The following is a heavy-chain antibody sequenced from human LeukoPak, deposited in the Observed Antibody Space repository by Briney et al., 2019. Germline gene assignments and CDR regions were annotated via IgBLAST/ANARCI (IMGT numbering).Heavy chain of an antibody. CDR3: ARVLNAYYFDY. CDR2: IYSVGSA. J-gene: IGHJ4*02. CDR1: GFTVSSNY. D-gene: IGHD1-1*01. V-gene: IGHV3-53*01. Sequence: PGGSLRLSCAASGFTVSSNYMSWVRQAPGKGLEWVSVIYSVGSAYYADSVKGRFTISRDNSKNTLYLQMNSLRAEDTAVYYCARVLNAYYFDYWGQGTLVTVSS.